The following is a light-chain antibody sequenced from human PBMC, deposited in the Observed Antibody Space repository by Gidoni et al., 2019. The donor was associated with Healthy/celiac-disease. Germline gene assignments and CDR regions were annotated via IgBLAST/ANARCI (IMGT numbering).Light chain of an antibody. CDR3: QQYYSYPQE. J-gene: IGKJ3*01. CDR1: QGISSY. Sequence: AIRMTQSPSSFSASTGDRVTITCRASQGISSYLAWYQQKPGKASKLLIYAASTLQSGVPSRFSGSGSGTDFTLTISCMQSEDVATYYCQQYYSYPQEFGPGTKVYIK. CDR2: AAS. V-gene: IGKV1-8*01.